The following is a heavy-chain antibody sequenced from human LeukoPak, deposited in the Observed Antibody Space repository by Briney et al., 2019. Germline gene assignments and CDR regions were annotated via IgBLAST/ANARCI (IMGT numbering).Heavy chain of an antibody. J-gene: IGHJ2*01. CDR2: IDPKSGDT. V-gene: IGHV1-2*02. CDR3: AREADIVSFDL. CDR1: GYTFTGNH. D-gene: IGHD3-16*02. Sequence: ASVKVSCKASGYTFTGNHVHWVRQASGEGLEWMGWIDPKSGDTKYAQKFQDRVAMTSDTSISTAYMELSGLRSDDTAVYFCAREADIVSFDLWGRGTLVTVSP.